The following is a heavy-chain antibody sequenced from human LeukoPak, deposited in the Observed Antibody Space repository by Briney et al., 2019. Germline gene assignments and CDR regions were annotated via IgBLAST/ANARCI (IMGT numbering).Heavy chain of an antibody. CDR3: ARQNYDFWSGYYTVPYN. Sequence: PSETLSLTCTVSGGSISSSSYYWGWIRQPPGKGLEWIGSIYYSGSTYYNPSLRSRVTISVDTSKNQFSLKLSSGTAADTAVYYCARQNYDFWSGYYTVPYNWGQGTLVTVSS. CDR1: GGSISSSSYY. V-gene: IGHV4-39*01. D-gene: IGHD3-3*01. J-gene: IGHJ4*02. CDR2: IYYSGST.